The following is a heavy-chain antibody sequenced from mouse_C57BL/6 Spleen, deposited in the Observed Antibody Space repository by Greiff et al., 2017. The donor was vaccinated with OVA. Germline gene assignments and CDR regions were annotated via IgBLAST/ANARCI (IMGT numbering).Heavy chain of an antibody. CDR3: ARVGYGSSFAY. D-gene: IGHD1-1*01. V-gene: IGHV3-6*01. J-gene: IGHJ3*01. CDR1: GYSITSCYY. CDR2: ISYDGSN. Sequence: DVKLQESGPGLVKPSQSLSLTCSVTGYSITSCYYWNWIRQFPGNKLEWMGYISYDGSNNYNPSLKNRISITRDTSKNQFFLKLNSVTTEDTATYYCARVGYGSSFAYWGQGTLVTVSA.